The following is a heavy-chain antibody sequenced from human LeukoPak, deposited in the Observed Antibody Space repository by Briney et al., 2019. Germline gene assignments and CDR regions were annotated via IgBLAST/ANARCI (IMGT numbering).Heavy chain of an antibody. V-gene: IGHV1-46*01. CDR3: AKSSYNILTGYYTPRGAFDI. CDR1: GYTITSYY. Sequence: GASVKVSCKASGYTITSYYMHWVRQAPGQGLECMGIINPSGGSTSYAQKFQGRVTMTRDASISTAKMELSRLRSDDTAVYYCAKSSYNILTGYYTPRGAFDIWGQGTMVTVSS. CDR2: INPSGGST. J-gene: IGHJ3*02. D-gene: IGHD3-9*01.